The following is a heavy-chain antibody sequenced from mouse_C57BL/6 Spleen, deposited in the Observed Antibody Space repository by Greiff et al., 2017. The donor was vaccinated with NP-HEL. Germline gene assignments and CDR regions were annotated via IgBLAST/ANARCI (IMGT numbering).Heavy chain of an antibody. CDR2: IYPGSGST. J-gene: IGHJ3*01. CDR3: ARWLLRGGWFAY. V-gene: IGHV1-55*01. Sequence: QVQLQQPGAELVKPGASVKMSCKASGYTFTSYWITWVKQRPGQGLEWIGDIYPGSGSTNYNEKFKSKATLTVDTSSSTAFMQLSSLTSEDSAVYYCARWLLRGGWFAYWGQGTLVTVSA. CDR1: GYTFTSYW. D-gene: IGHD2-3*01.